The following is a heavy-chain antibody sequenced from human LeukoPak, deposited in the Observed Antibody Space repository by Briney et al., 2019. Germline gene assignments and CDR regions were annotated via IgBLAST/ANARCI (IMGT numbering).Heavy chain of an antibody. Sequence: SETLSLTCTVSGGSISSSSYYWGWIRQPPGKGLEWIGSIYYSGSTYYNPSLKSRVTISVDTSKNQFSLRLSSVTAADTAVYYCARHRDDDWNYWGQGTLVTVSS. CDR3: ARHRDDDWNY. J-gene: IGHJ4*02. CDR1: GGSISSSSYY. CDR2: IYYSGST. V-gene: IGHV4-39*01. D-gene: IGHD3-3*01.